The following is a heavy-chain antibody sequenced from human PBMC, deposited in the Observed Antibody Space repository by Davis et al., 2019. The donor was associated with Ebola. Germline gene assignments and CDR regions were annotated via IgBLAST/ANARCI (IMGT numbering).Heavy chain of an antibody. CDR2: ISNDGNNK. J-gene: IGHJ4*02. CDR1: GFTFSGYI. V-gene: IGHV3-30*01. CDR3: AFFDGYNEDY. D-gene: IGHD5-24*01. Sequence: GESLKISCAASGFTFSGYIMHWVRQAPGQGLKWVTVISNDGNNKYYADSVKGRFTISRDNSKNTLYLHMNSLSPEDTAMYFCAFFDGYNEDYWGQGTLVTVSS.